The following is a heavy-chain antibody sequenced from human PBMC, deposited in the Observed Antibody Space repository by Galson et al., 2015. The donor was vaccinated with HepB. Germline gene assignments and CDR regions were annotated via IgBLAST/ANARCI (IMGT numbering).Heavy chain of an antibody. Sequence: SLRLSCAASGFTFSSYAMNWVRQAPGKGLEWISYISITGGTKYYADSVRGRFTVSRDSANNSLYLQMNSLRPEDTAVYYCARGGGYYYYMDVWGKGTMVTVSS. CDR3: ARGGGYYYYMDV. J-gene: IGHJ6*03. CDR2: ISITGGTK. CDR1: GFTFSSYA. V-gene: IGHV3-48*04. D-gene: IGHD5-12*01.